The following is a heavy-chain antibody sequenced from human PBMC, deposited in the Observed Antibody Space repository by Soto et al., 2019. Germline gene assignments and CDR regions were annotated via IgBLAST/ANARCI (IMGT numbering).Heavy chain of an antibody. J-gene: IGHJ5*02. CDR2: IYWDGTK. Sequence: SGPTPVNPTQTLKLTCIFSGFSLSTGGEGVGWTRQPPGKALEWLALIYWDGTKGYSPSLKSRLTITKDTAKNQVVLTMTNMDPVDTATYYCAHRRDSYYYDSSGGQNWFDPWGQGILVTVSS. CDR1: GFSLSTGGEG. V-gene: IGHV2-5*02. CDR3: AHRRDSYYYDSSGGQNWFDP. D-gene: IGHD3-22*01.